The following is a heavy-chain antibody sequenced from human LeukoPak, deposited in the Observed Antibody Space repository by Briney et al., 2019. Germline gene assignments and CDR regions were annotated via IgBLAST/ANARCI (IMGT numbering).Heavy chain of an antibody. CDR3: ARLRVGATSPADY. CDR1: GYSISSGYY. CDR2: IYHSGST. J-gene: IGHJ4*02. D-gene: IGHD1-26*01. V-gene: IGHV4-38-2*02. Sequence: PSETLSLTCTVSGYSISSGYYWGWIRQPPGKGLEWIGNIYHSGSTYYNPSLKSRVTISVDTSKNQFSLKLSSVTAADTAVYYCARLRVGATSPADYWGQGTLVTVSS.